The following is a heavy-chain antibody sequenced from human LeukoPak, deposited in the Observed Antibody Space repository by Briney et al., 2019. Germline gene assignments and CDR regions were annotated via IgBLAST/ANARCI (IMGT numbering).Heavy chain of an antibody. CDR3: ARDRTKYCRSTSCPLDY. D-gene: IGHD2-2*01. V-gene: IGHV1-2*02. CDR2: INPNSGGT. J-gene: IGHJ4*02. Sequence: ASVKVSCKVSGYTLTELSMHWVRQAPGQGLEWMGWINPNSGGTNYAQKFQGRVTMTRDTSISTAYMELSRLRSDDTAVYYCARDRTKYCRSTSCPLDYWGQGTLVTVSS. CDR1: GYTLTELS.